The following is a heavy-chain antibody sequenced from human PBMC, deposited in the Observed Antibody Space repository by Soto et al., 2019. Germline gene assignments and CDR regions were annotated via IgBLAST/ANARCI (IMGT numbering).Heavy chain of an antibody. V-gene: IGHV3-21*01. CDR3: ARDTYYYGSGSYSP. J-gene: IGHJ5*02. Sequence: EVQLVESGGGLVKPGGSLRLSCAASGFTFSSYSMNWVRQAPGKGLEWVSSISSSSSYIYYADSVKGRFTISRDNAKNSLDLQMNSLRAEGQAVYYCARDTYYYGSGSYSPWGQGTLVTVSS. CDR2: ISSSSSYI. D-gene: IGHD3-10*01. CDR1: GFTFSSYS.